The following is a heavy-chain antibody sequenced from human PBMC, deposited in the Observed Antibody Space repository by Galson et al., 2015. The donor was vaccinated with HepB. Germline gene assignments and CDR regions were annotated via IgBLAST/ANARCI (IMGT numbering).Heavy chain of an antibody. Sequence: SLRLSCAASGFTFSNYAMSWVRQAPGKGLEWVSAISGSGGSTYYADSVKGRFTISRDNSKNTLYLQMNSLRAEDTAVYYCAKNDQYSGSPGPFDYWGQGTLVTVSS. CDR1: GFTFSNYA. D-gene: IGHD1-26*01. CDR2: ISGSGGST. CDR3: AKNDQYSGSPGPFDY. J-gene: IGHJ4*02. V-gene: IGHV3-23*01.